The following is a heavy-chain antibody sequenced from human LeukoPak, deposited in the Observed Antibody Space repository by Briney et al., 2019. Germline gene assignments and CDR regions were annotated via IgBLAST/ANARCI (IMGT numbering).Heavy chain of an antibody. Sequence: PGGSLRLSCAASGFTVSSNYMSWVRQAPGKGLEWVSVIYSGGSTYYADSVKGRFTISRDNSKNTLYLQMNSLRAEDTAVYYCAGPSLYGSGSYYKDAFDIWGQGTMVTISS. CDR1: GFTVSSNY. D-gene: IGHD3-10*01. CDR3: AGPSLYGSGSYYKDAFDI. CDR2: IYSGGST. V-gene: IGHV3-66*04. J-gene: IGHJ3*02.